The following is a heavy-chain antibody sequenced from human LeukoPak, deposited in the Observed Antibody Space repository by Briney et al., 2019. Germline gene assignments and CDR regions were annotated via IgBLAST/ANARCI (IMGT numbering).Heavy chain of an antibody. V-gene: IGHV1-69*06. CDR3: ARTRREYSLHDAFDM. CDR1: GGTFSSYA. J-gene: IGHJ3*02. D-gene: IGHD5-18*01. Sequence: GASVKVSCKASGGTFSSYAISWVRQAPGQGLEWMGGIIPIFGTANYAQKFQGRVTITADKSTSTAYMELSSLRSEDTAVYYCARTRREYSLHDAFDMWGQGTVVTVSS. CDR2: IIPIFGTA.